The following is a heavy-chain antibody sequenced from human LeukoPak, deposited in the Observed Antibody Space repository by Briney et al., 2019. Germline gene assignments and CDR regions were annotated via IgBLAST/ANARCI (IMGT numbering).Heavy chain of an antibody. J-gene: IGHJ4*02. D-gene: IGHD3-10*01. CDR3: TGDISGSYYDDY. Sequence: GGSLRLSCAASGFSFSNAWMSWVRQAPGKGLEWVGRIKSKTDGGTTDYAAPVKGRFTISRDDSKNTLYLQMNSLKTEDTAIYYCTGDISGSYYDDYWGQGTLVTVSS. CDR2: IKSKTDGGTT. V-gene: IGHV3-15*01. CDR1: GFSFSNAW.